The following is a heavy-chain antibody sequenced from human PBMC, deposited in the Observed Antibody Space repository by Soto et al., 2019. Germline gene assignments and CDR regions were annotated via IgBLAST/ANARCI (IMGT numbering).Heavy chain of an antibody. V-gene: IGHV2-5*02. D-gene: IGHD1-26*01. J-gene: IGHJ4*02. CDR1: GFSLSTSGVG. CDR2: IYWDDDK. Sequence: QITLKESGPTLVKPTQTLTLTCTFSGFSLSTSGVGVGWIRQPPGKALEWLALIYWDDDKRYSPSLKSRLTTPQDTSKNQVVLTMTNMDPEDTATYSCAHRRRGSCFDYWGQGTLVTVSS. CDR3: AHRRRGSCFDY.